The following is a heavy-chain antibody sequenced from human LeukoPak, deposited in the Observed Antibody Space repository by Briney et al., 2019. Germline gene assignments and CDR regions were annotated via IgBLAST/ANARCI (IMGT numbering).Heavy chain of an antibody. CDR2: IIPIFGTA. Sequence: ASVRVSCKASGGTFSSYAISWVRQAPGRGLEWMGRIIPIFGTANYAQKFQGRVTITTDESTSTAYMELSSLRSEDTAVYYCARVSFNEYYFDYWGQGTLVTVSS. V-gene: IGHV1-69*05. CDR1: GGTFSSYA. D-gene: IGHD2-8*01. J-gene: IGHJ4*02. CDR3: ARVSFNEYYFDY.